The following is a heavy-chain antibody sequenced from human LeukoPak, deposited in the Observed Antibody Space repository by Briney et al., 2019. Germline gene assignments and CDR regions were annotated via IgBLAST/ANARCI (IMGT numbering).Heavy chain of an antibody. CDR3: ASSGYSDS. V-gene: IGHV4-34*01. D-gene: IGHD2-15*01. J-gene: IGHJ4*02. CDR1: GGSFSGYY. CDR2: INHSGST. Sequence: PSETLSLTCAVYGGSFSGYYWSWIRQPPGKGLEWIGEINHSGSTNYNPSLKSRVTMSVDTSMKEFSLKLSSVTAADTAVYYCASSGYSDSWGQGTLVTVSS.